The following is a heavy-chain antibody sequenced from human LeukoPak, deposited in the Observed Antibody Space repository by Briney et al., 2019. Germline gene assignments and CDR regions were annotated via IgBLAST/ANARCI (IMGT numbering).Heavy chain of an antibody. D-gene: IGHD6-13*01. V-gene: IGHV4-59*01. Sequence: SETLSLTCTVSGGSISRYYWSWIRQPPGKGLEWIGYIYYSGSTNYNPSLKSRVTISVDTSKNQFSLKLSSVTAADTAVYYCARVVAAAGRQYYFDYWGQGTLVTVSS. CDR1: GGSISRYY. CDR3: ARVVAAAGRQYYFDY. CDR2: IYYSGST. J-gene: IGHJ4*02.